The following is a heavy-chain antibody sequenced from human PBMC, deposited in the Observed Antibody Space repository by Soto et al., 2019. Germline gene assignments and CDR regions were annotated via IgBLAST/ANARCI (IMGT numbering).Heavy chain of an antibody. V-gene: IGHV3-23*01. J-gene: IGHJ4*02. CDR2: ISGSGGST. D-gene: IGHD3-22*01. CDR1: GFTFSSYA. CDR3: AKDEFQIGLPPFDY. Sequence: EVQLLESGGGLVQPGGSLRLSCAASGFTFSSYAMSWVRQAPGTGLEWVSAISGSGGSTYYADSVKGRFTISRDNSKNTLYMQMNSLRAEDTAVDYCAKDEFQIGLPPFDYWGQGTMVNVSS.